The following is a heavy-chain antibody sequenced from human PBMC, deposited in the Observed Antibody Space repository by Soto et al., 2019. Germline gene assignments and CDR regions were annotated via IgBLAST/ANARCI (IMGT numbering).Heavy chain of an antibody. Sequence: GGSLRLSCAASGFTSTEYWMSWVRQAPGKGLEWVANIKEDGSETYYVDSVKGRFTISRDNAKKSLYLQMSGLTAEDTAVYYYARDYGVYYWGQGALVTVSS. CDR1: GFTSTEYW. D-gene: IGHD4-17*01. CDR3: ARDYGVYY. J-gene: IGHJ4*02. V-gene: IGHV3-7*01. CDR2: IKEDGSET.